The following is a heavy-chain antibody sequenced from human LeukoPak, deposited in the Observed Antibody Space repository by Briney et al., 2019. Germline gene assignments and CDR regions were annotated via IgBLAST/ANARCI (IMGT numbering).Heavy chain of an antibody. D-gene: IGHD6-13*01. CDR3: ANQGGGSSWYGVMYSFDY. V-gene: IGHV3-23*01. CDR1: GFTFSSYA. J-gene: IGHJ4*02. Sequence: PGGSLRLSCAASGFTFSSYAMSWVRQAPGKGLEWVSAISGSGGSTYYADSVKGRFTISRDNSKNTLYLQMNSLRAEDTAVYYCANQGGGSSWYGVMYSFDYWGQGTLVTVSS. CDR2: ISGSGGST.